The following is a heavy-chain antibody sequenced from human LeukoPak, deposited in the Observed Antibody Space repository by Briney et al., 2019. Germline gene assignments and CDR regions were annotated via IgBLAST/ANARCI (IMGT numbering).Heavy chain of an antibody. D-gene: IGHD1-26*01. J-gene: IGHJ4*02. CDR2: IYPGDSDA. CDR1: GYSFTSYW. V-gene: IGHV5-51*01. Sequence: GEALKISCKGSGYSFTSYWIGWVRQMPGKGLKWMGIIYPGDSDARYSPSFQGQVTISADKSISTAYLQWSSLKASDTAMYYCARRRDLYSGSYYPFDYWGQGTLVTVSS. CDR3: ARRRDLYSGSYYPFDY.